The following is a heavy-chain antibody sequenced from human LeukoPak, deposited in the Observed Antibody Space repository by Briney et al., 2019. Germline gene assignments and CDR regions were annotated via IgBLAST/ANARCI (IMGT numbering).Heavy chain of an antibody. CDR1: GFTFSSYW. CDR2: IKQDGSEK. D-gene: IGHD5-24*01. Sequence: GGSLRLSCAASGFTFSSYWMSWVRQAPGKGLERVANIKQDGSEKYYVDSVKGRFTISRDNAKNSLYLQMNSLRAEDTAVYYCARVDGYKLYYFDYWGQGTLVTVSS. CDR3: ARVDGYKLYYFDY. J-gene: IGHJ4*02. V-gene: IGHV3-7*01.